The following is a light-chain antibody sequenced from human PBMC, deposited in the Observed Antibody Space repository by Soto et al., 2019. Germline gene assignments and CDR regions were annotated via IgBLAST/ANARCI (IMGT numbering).Light chain of an antibody. CDR1: QSVTGSF. J-gene: IGKJ1*01. CDR2: GAS. CDR3: QQYGNSPGT. Sequence: EIVLTQSPGTLSLSPGERATLSCMASQSVTGSFLAWYQQKLGQAPRLLIYGASSRATGIPERFSGSGSGTDFTLTISRLEHEDFAVYYCQQYGNSPGTFGQGTKVDIK. V-gene: IGKV3-20*01.